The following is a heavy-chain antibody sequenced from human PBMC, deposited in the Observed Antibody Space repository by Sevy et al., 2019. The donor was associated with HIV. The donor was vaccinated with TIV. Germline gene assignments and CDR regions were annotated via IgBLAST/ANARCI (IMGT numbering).Heavy chain of an antibody. D-gene: IGHD3-10*01. Sequence: SETLSLTCTVSGGSISSSSYYWGWIRQPPGKGLEWIGSIYDSGSTYYNPSLKSRVTISVDTSKNQFSLKLSSVTAADTAVYYCARLLEARGAIGWFDPWGQGTLVTVSS. CDR2: IYDSGST. J-gene: IGHJ5*02. V-gene: IGHV4-39*01. CDR3: ARLLEARGAIGWFDP. CDR1: GGSISSSSYY.